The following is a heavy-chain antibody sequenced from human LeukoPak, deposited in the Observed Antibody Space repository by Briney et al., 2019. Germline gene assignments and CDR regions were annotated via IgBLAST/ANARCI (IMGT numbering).Heavy chain of an antibody. V-gene: IGHV4-59*02. CDR3: VRDSRYGSGWFEDGLDF. D-gene: IGHD6-13*01. CDR1: GDSVRSYY. J-gene: IGHJ6*02. Sequence: PSETLSLTCTVSGDSVRSYYWSWIRQPPGQGLEWLGHINDRGSTNYNPSLQGRVTISIDTSRNQFSLKVNSVTAADTAVYYCVRDSRYGSGWFEDGLDFWGQGTTVTVSS. CDR2: INDRGST.